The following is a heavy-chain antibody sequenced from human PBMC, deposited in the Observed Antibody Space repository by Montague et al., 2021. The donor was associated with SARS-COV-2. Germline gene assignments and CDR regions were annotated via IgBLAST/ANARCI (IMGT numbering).Heavy chain of an antibody. Sequence: SETLSLTCTVSGGSISGYYWSWIRQPPGEGLEWIGYIYYSGSTKYNPFLESRVTVSVDRSKNQVSLKLSSVTAADTAVYYCARLLRSCTNGVCRAYYYYAMDVWGQGTTVTVSS. CDR2: IYYSGST. V-gene: IGHV4-59*01. CDR1: GGSISGYY. J-gene: IGHJ6*02. CDR3: ARLLRSCTNGVCRAYYYYAMDV. D-gene: IGHD2-8*01.